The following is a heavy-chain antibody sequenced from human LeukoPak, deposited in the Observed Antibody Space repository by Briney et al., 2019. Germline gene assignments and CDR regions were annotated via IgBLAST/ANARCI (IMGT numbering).Heavy chain of an antibody. Sequence: GGSLRLSCAASGFTFSSYAMSWVRQAPGKGLEWVSAISGSGGSTYYADSVKGRFTISRDNSKNTLYLQMNSLRAEDTAAYYCAKLTYYDFWSGYLDYWGQGTLVTVSS. CDR2: ISGSGGST. V-gene: IGHV3-23*01. CDR3: AKLTYYDFWSGYLDY. D-gene: IGHD3-3*01. J-gene: IGHJ4*02. CDR1: GFTFSSYA.